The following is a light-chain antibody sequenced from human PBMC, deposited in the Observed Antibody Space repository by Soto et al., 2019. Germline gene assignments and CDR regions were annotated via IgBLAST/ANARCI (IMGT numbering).Light chain of an antibody. CDR3: QQYGSSPYT. Sequence: IVLTQSPGTLYLSPGERATLSCRASQSVSSRFLGWYQQKPGQAPRLLMYGASSRATGIPDRFSGTGSGTDFTLTISRLEPEDVAVYYCQQYGSSPYTFGLGNKLEIK. J-gene: IGKJ2*01. CDR1: QSVSSRF. V-gene: IGKV3-20*01. CDR2: GAS.